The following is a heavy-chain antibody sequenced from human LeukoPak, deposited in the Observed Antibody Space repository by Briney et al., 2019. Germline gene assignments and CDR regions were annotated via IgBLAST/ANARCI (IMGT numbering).Heavy chain of an antibody. J-gene: IGHJ3*02. Sequence: PGGSLRLSCAASGLTFSSYAMDWVRQAPGKGLAWVTSISYDGTNKYYADYVKGRFTISRADSTNTLYLKMKNLRSDDSAVYYCATSFLVAENAFDIWGQGTMVTVSS. CDR3: ATSFLVAENAFDI. CDR2: ISYDGTNK. CDR1: GLTFSSYA. V-gene: IGHV3-30*04. D-gene: IGHD5-12*01.